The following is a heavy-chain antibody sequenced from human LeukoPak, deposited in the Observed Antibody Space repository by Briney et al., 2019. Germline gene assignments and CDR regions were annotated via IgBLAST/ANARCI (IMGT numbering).Heavy chain of an antibody. Sequence: GSLRLSCAASGFTFSSYSMNWVRQAPGKGLEWVSSISSSSSYIYYADSVKGRFTISRDNAKNSLYLQMNSLRAEDTAVYYCASWLILPHCSGGSCYPLFDYWGQGTLVTVSS. CDR3: ASWLILPHCSGGSCYPLFDY. J-gene: IGHJ4*02. CDR2: ISSSSSYI. V-gene: IGHV3-21*01. D-gene: IGHD2-15*01. CDR1: GFTFSSYS.